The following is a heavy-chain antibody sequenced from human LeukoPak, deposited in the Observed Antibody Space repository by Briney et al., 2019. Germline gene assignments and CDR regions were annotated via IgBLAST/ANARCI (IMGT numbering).Heavy chain of an antibody. J-gene: IGHJ4*02. CDR2: MYLSGTT. Sequence: AETLSLTCTVSGDSINSLDLWSWVRQPPGKGLEWIGEMYLSGTTHSNPSVKSRVTISIDKSKNQFFLNLSSVTAADTAVYYCAGLVGRYSSGLYYYYFDYWGQGTLVTVSS. V-gene: IGHV4-4*02. D-gene: IGHD3-22*01. CDR3: AGLVGRYSSGLYYYYFDY. CDR1: GDSINSLDL.